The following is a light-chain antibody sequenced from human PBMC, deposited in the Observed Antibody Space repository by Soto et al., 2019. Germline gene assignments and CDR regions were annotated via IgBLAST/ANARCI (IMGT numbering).Light chain of an antibody. CDR3: QQSYSTPPT. V-gene: IGKV1-39*01. CDR2: AAS. CDR1: QSISSY. Sequence: DIQMTQSPSSLSASVGDRVTITCRASQSISSYLNWYQQKPVKAPKLLIYAASTLQSGVPSRFSGSGSVTDFTLTISSLLPEDFATYYCQQSYSTPPTFGGGTKVEIK. J-gene: IGKJ4*01.